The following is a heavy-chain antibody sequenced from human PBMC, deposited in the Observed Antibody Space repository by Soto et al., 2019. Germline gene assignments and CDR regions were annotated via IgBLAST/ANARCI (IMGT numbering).Heavy chain of an antibody. Sequence: ASVKVSCKASGYTFTSYDISWVRQATGQGLEWVGWMNPNTGVNTFYADSVKGRFTISRDNSKNTLHLQMNSLRAEDTALYYCAKDAGSFDYWGQGTLVTVSS. CDR1: GYTFTSYD. J-gene: IGHJ4*02. V-gene: IGHV1-8*01. CDR2: MNPNTGVNT. CDR3: AKDAGSFDY.